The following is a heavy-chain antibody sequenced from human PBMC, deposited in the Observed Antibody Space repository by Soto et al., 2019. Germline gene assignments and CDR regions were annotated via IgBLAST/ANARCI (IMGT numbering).Heavy chain of an antibody. J-gene: IGHJ4*02. CDR1: GYTFINYH. CDR3: AKSPRGEMATD. D-gene: IGHD5-12*01. Sequence: QVQLVQYGGEVKKPGASVTVSCKASGYTFINYHITWVRQAPGQGLEWMAWINTYNGMTDYAQKFQGRVTMTRDTSTSTAYMELRNLGSDDTDVYFCAKSPRGEMATDWGQGPLVTVSS. V-gene: IGHV1-18*01. CDR2: INTYNGMT.